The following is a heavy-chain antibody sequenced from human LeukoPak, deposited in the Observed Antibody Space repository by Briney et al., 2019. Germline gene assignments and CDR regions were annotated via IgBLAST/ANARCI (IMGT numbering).Heavy chain of an antibody. J-gene: IGHJ4*02. CDR1: GFTFSSYW. Sequence: GGSLRLSCAASGFTFSSYWMSWVRQAPGKGLEWVANIKQDGSEKYYVDSVKGRFTISRDNAKDSLYLQMNSLRAEDTAVYYCARMNYRVVVPAAIDYWGQGTLVTVSS. V-gene: IGHV3-7*01. CDR3: ARMNYRVVVPAAIDY. D-gene: IGHD2-2*01. CDR2: IKQDGSEK.